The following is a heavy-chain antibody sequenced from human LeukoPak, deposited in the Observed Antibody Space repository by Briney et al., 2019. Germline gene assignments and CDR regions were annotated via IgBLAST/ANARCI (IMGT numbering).Heavy chain of an antibody. J-gene: IGHJ5*02. D-gene: IGHD3-3*01. CDR2: INPSGGST. CDR3: ARRAGIFGRSNLNWFDP. CDR1: GYTFTSYY. V-gene: IGHV1-46*01. Sequence: ASVKVSCKASGYTFTSYYMHWVRQAPGQGLEWMGIINPSGGSTSYAQKFQGRVTMTRDTSTSTVYMELSSLRSEDTAVYHCARRAGIFGRSNLNWFDPWGQGTLVTVSS.